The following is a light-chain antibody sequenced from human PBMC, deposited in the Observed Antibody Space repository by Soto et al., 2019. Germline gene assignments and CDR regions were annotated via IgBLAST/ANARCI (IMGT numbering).Light chain of an antibody. CDR3: GTWDSSLSAEVV. CDR1: SSNIGNNY. CDR2: ENN. V-gene: IGLV1-51*01. Sequence: QSVLTQPPSVSAAPGQKVTISCSGGSSNIGNNYVSWYQQLPGTAPKLLIYENNKRPSGIPDRFSGSKSGTSATLGITGLQTRDEADYFCGTWDSSLSAEVVFGGGTKLTVL. J-gene: IGLJ2*01.